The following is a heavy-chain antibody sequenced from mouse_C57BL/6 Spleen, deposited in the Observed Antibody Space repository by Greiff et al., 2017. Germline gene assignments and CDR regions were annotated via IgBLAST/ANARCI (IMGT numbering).Heavy chain of an antibody. CDR1: GYTFTSYW. V-gene: IGHV1-55*01. CDR3: ARREVWYFDV. CDR2: IYPGSGST. J-gene: IGHJ1*03. Sequence: QVQLQQPGAELVKPGASVKMSCKASGYTFTSYWITWVKQRPGQGLEWIGEIYPGSGSTNYNEKFTSKVTLTVDTSSSTAYMQLSSLTSEYSAVYYCARREVWYFDVWGTGTTVTGSS.